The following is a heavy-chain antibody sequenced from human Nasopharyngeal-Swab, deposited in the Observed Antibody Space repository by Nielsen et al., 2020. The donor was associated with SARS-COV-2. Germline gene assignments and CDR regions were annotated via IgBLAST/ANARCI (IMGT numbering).Heavy chain of an antibody. CDR2: ISYDGSNK. V-gene: IGHV3-30-3*01. CDR3: AKVLGATTSFDY. CDR1: GFTFSSYA. D-gene: IGHD1-26*01. J-gene: IGHJ4*02. Sequence: GGSLRLSCAASGFTFSSYAMHWVRQAPGKGLEWVAVISYDGSNKYYADSVKGRFTISRDNSKNTLYLQMNSLRAEDTAVYYCAKVLGATTSFDYWGQGTLVTVSS.